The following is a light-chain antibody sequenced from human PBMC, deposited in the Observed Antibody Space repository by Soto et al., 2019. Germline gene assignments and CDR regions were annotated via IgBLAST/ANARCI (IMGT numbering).Light chain of an antibody. CDR3: QHYNSYSEA. J-gene: IGKJ1*01. Sequence: DIQMTQSPSTLSASVGERVTITCRASQSISNSLAWYLHTPGKAPKLLIFDATTLQSGVPSRFSGRGSGTEFTLTISSLQPDDFATYYCQHYNSYSEAFGQGTKVDNK. CDR1: QSISNS. V-gene: IGKV1-5*01. CDR2: DAT.